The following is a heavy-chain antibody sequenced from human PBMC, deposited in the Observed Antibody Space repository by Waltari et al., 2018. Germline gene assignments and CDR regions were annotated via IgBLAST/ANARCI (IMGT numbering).Heavy chain of an antibody. D-gene: IGHD1-26*01. V-gene: IGHV3-73*02. CDR3: TSLKVGATGY. Sequence: EVQLVESGGGLVQPGGSLKLSCAACGFTFSGYAMHLVRQASGKGLEWVGRIRSKANSYATAYAASVKGRFTISRDDSKNTAYLQMNSLKTEDTAVYYCTSLKVGATGYWGQGTLVTVSS. J-gene: IGHJ4*02. CDR2: IRSKANSYAT. CDR1: GFTFSGYA.